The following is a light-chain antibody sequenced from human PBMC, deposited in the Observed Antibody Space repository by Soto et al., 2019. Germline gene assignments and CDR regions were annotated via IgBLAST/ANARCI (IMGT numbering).Light chain of an antibody. CDR3: QSYDSSLSGAYV. CDR1: SSNIGAGYD. Sequence: QLVLTQPPSVFGAPGQRVTISCTGSSSNIGAGYDVNWYQQLPGTAPKLLVFHNTNRPSGVPDRFSGSKSGTSASLAITGLQAEDEADYYCQSYDSSLSGAYVFGPGTKLTVL. J-gene: IGLJ1*01. V-gene: IGLV1-40*01. CDR2: HNT.